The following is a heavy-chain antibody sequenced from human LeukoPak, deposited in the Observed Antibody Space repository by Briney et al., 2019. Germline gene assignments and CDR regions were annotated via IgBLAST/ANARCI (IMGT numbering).Heavy chain of an antibody. V-gene: IGHV3-64*01. CDR3: ARVASDGYYFDY. CDR1: GFIVSNNY. Sequence: GGSLRLSCAASGFIVSNNYMSWVRQAPGKGLEYVSAISSNGGSTYYANSVKGRFTISRDNSKNTLYLQMGSLRAEDMAVYYCARVASDGYYFDYWGQGTLVTVSS. J-gene: IGHJ4*02. D-gene: IGHD2-2*03. CDR2: ISSNGGST.